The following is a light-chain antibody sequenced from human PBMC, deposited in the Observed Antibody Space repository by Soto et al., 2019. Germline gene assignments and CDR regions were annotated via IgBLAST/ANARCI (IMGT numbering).Light chain of an antibody. CDR3: QSYDSSLSGVV. CDR2: GNS. CDR1: TSNIGAGYD. J-gene: IGLJ2*01. V-gene: IGLV1-40*01. Sequence: QSVLTQPPSVSEAPRQRVTIFCSGSTSNIGAGYDVHWYQQLPGTAPKLLIYGNSNRPSGVPDRFSGSKSGTSASLAITGLQAEDEADYYCQSYDSSLSGVVFGGGTQLTVL.